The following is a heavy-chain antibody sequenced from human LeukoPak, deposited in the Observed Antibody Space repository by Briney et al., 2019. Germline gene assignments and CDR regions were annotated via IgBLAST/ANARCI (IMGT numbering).Heavy chain of an antibody. CDR3: ARDFFSVAAEVYFDY. Sequence: SETLSLTCTVSGGSISSYYWSWIRQPAGKGLEWIGRIYTSGSTNYNPSLKSQVTMSVDTSKNQFSLKLSSVTAADTAVYYCARDFFSVAAEVYFDYWGQGTLVTVSS. D-gene: IGHD6-19*01. CDR1: GGSISSYY. J-gene: IGHJ4*02. CDR2: IYTSGST. V-gene: IGHV4-4*07.